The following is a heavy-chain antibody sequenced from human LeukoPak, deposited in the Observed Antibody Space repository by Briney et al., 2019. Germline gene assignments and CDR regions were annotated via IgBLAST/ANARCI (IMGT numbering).Heavy chain of an antibody. CDR3: ARSLGIAAAGTFDY. D-gene: IGHD6-13*01. J-gene: IGHJ4*02. CDR1: GGSISSYY. V-gene: IGHV4-59*01. CDR2: IYYSGST. Sequence: ASETLSLTCTVSGGSISSYYWSWIRQPPGKGLEWIGYIYYSGSTNYNPSLKSRVTISVDTSKNQFSLKLSSVTAADAAVYYCARSLGIAAAGTFDYWGQGTLVTVSS.